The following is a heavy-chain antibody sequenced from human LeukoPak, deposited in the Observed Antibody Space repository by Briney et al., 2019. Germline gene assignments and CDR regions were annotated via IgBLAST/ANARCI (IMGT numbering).Heavy chain of an antibody. Sequence: GESLKISCKTSGYEFATYWIAWVRQMPGKGLEWMGIIYPGDSDTRYSPSFQGQVTISADESIMTAYLHWSSLKASDTAMYYCARQADYNILTGYYKGHLDYWGQGTLVTASS. D-gene: IGHD3-9*01. CDR2: IYPGDSDT. CDR3: ARQADYNILTGYYKGHLDY. CDR1: GYEFATYW. V-gene: IGHV5-51*01. J-gene: IGHJ4*02.